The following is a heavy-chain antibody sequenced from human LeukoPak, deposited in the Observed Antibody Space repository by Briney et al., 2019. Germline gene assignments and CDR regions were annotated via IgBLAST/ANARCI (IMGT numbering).Heavy chain of an antibody. CDR1: GGSFSGYY. D-gene: IGHD3-16*01. J-gene: IGHJ3*02. CDR2: INHSGST. V-gene: IGHV4-34*01. Sequence: PSETLSLTCAVYGGSFSGYYWSWIRQPPGKGLEWIGEINHSGSTNYNPSLKSRVTISVDTSKNQFSLKLSSVTAADTAVYYCARLHRRFGAFDIWGQGTMVTVSS. CDR3: ARLHRRFGAFDI.